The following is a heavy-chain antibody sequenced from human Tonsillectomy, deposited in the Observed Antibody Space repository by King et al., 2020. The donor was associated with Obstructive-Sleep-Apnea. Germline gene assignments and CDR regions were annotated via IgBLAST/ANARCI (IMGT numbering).Heavy chain of an antibody. CDR3: ARDAVY. V-gene: IGHV4-59*01. Sequence: QLQESGPGLVKPSETLSLTCTVSGGSISSYYWSWIRQPPGKGLEWVGYFYYSGSTNYKPTLKSRVTISVNTSKNQFSLKLSSVTAADTAVYYCARDAVYWGQGTLVTVSS. CDR1: GGSISSYY. CDR2: FYYSGST. J-gene: IGHJ4*02.